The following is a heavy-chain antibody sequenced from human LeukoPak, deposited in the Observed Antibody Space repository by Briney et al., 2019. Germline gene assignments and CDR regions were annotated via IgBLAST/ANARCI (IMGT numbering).Heavy chain of an antibody. CDR2: TNTHGTSA. D-gene: IGHD6-13*01. CDR1: GFTFNNYC. Sequence: PGGSLRLSCAASGFTFNNYCMHWVRQAPGKGLVWVARTNTHGTSANYADSVKGRFIISRDNANNTLYLRMNGLRDEDTGVYYALAGYYYYYMDVWGKGTTVTVSS. CDR3: LAGYYYYYMDV. J-gene: IGHJ6*03. V-gene: IGHV3-74*01.